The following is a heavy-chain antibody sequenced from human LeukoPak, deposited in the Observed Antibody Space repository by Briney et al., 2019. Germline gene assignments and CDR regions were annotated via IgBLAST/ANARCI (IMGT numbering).Heavy chain of an antibody. CDR1: GFTFSSYE. J-gene: IGHJ4*02. Sequence: GGSLRLSCAASGFTFSSYEMNWVRQAPGKGLEWVSYISSSGSTIYYADSVKGRFTISRDNAKNPLYLQMNSLRAEDTAVYYCARGSPQDYFDYWGQGTLVTVSS. CDR3: ARGSPQDYFDY. V-gene: IGHV3-48*03. CDR2: ISSSGSTI.